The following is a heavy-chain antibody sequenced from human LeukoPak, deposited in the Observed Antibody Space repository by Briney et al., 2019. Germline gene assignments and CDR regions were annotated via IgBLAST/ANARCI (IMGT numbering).Heavy chain of an antibody. J-gene: IGHJ4*02. CDR1: GFTFSRHW. D-gene: IGHD5-18*01. V-gene: IGHV3-7*01. Sequence: GGSLRLSCVASGFTFSRHWMAWLRQARGQGLEWVAKIKKDGREIYYMDSVKGRFTISRDNAKNSLYLQMNSLRAEDTAVYYCARALDVDTAMVTGISGFDYWGQGTLVTVSS. CDR2: IKKDGREI. CDR3: ARALDVDTAMVTGISGFDY.